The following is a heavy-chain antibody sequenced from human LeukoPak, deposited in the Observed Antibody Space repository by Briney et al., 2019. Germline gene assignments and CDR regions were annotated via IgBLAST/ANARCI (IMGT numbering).Heavy chain of an antibody. CDR3: ARRRRWLGFNWFDP. CDR2: INHSGST. D-gene: IGHD6-19*01. J-gene: IGHJ5*02. Sequence: PSETLSLTCAVYGGSFSGYYWSWIRQPPGKGLEWIGEINHSGSTNYNPSLKSRVTISVDTSKNQFSLKLSSVTAADTAVYYCARRRRWLGFNWFDPWGQGTLVTASS. CDR1: GGSFSGYY. V-gene: IGHV4-34*01.